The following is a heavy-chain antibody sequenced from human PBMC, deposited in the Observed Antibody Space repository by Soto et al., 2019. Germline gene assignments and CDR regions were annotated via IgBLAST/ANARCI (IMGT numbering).Heavy chain of an antibody. V-gene: IGHV4-39*01. J-gene: IGHJ4*02. CDR1: GGSVSNSNYY. D-gene: IGHD2-8*01. Sequence: SETLSLTCTVSGGSVSNSNYYWGWICQSPGKGLEWIGSVYYRGRSYSKSSVKSRVTISVDTSKNQFSLNLNSVTASDTAVYFCVSQRTSVLTQAYFDYWGPGALVTVSS. CDR2: VYYRGRS. CDR3: VSQRTSVLTQAYFDY.